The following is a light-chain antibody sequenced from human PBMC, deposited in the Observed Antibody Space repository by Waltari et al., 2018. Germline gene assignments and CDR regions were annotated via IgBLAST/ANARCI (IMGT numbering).Light chain of an antibody. CDR1: QSVSSNY. V-gene: IGKV3-20*01. CDR3: QQYGSSPRT. CDR2: DAS. J-gene: IGKJ1*01. Sequence: EIVLTQSPGTLSLSPGEGATLSCRATQSVSSNYLSWYQHKPGQAPILVIYDASTRATGIPDRFSGSGSGTDFTLTISRLEPEDFAVYYCQQYGSSPRTFGQGTKVEIK.